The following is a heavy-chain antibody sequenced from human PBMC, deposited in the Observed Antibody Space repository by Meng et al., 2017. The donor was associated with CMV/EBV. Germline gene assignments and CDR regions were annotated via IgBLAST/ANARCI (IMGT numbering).Heavy chain of an antibody. J-gene: IGHJ6*02. CDR2: IYYSGST. D-gene: IGHD1-7*01. Sequence: SETLSLTCTISGGSVSSGSYYWSWIRQPPGKGLEWIGYIYYSGSTNYNPSLKSRVTISVDTSKNQFSLKLSSVTAADTAVYYCARQGELYYYYGMDVWGQGTTVTVSS. V-gene: IGHV4-61*01. CDR1: GGSVSSGSYY. CDR3: ARQGELYYYYGMDV.